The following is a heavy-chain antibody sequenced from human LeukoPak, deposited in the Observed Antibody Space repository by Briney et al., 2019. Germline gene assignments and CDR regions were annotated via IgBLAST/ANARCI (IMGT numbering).Heavy chain of an antibody. CDR3: ARGRIVVVVAAREYFQH. D-gene: IGHD2-15*01. CDR2: INHSGST. CDR1: GGSFSGYY. Sequence: SETLSLTCAVYGGSFSGYYWSWIRQPPGKGLEWIGEINHSGSTNYNPSLKSRVTISVDTFKNQFSLKLSSVTAADTAVYYCARGRIVVVVAAREYFQHWGQGTLVTVSS. V-gene: IGHV4-34*01. J-gene: IGHJ1*01.